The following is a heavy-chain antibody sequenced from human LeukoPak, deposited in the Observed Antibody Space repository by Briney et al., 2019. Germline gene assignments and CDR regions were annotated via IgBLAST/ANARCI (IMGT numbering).Heavy chain of an antibody. D-gene: IGHD1-26*01. J-gene: IGHJ6*02. CDR2: INPDGSQK. V-gene: IGHV3-7*03. CDR1: GFTFSGYW. Sequence: PGGSLRLSCAASGFTFSGYWMTWARQAPGKGLEWVANINPDGSQKYYVDSVKGRFTISRDNAKNSLYLQMNSLRVEETAVYYCAREGGNYGKDVWGRGTTVIVS. CDR3: AREGGNYGKDV.